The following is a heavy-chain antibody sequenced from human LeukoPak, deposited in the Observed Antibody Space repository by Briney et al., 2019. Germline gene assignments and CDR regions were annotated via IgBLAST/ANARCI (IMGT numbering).Heavy chain of an antibody. CDR1: GGSISSYY. J-gene: IGHJ4*02. CDR3: ARDSSGWWHFDY. D-gene: IGHD6-19*01. CDR2: INYSGRT. Sequence: SETLSLTCTVSGGSISSYYWSRIRQPPGKGLEWIGYINYSGRTNYNPSLKSRVTISVDTSKNQFSLKLTSVTAADTAVYYCARDSSGWWHFDYWGQGTLVTVSS. V-gene: IGHV4-59*01.